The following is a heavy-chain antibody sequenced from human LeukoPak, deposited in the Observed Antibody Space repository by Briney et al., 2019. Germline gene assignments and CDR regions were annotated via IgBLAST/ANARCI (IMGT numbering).Heavy chain of an antibody. CDR3: ARRSYARGTFDY. CDR2: INPRGGST. Sequence: ASVKVSCKASGYTFTSYYMHWVRQAPGQGLEWMGIINPRGGSTSSAQKFQGRVTMTRDTSTSTVYMELSSLRSEDTAVYYCARRSYARGTFDYWGQGTLVIVSS. CDR1: GYTFTSYY. J-gene: IGHJ4*02. D-gene: IGHD5-18*01. V-gene: IGHV1-46*01.